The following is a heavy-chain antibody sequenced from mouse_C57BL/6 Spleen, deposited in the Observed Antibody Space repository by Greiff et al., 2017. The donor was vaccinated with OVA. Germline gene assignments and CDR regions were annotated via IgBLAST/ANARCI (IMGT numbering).Heavy chain of an antibody. D-gene: IGHD2-1*01. CDR3: TRSAYGNSFDY. CDR1: GYTFTDYE. CDR2: IDPETGGT. J-gene: IGHJ2*01. V-gene: IGHV1-15*01. Sequence: QVQLQQPGAELVRPGASVTLSCKASGYTFTDYEMHWVKQTPVHGLEWIGAIDPETGGTAYNQKFKGKAILTADKSSSTAYMELRSLTSEDSAVYYCTRSAYGNSFDYWGQGTTLTVSS.